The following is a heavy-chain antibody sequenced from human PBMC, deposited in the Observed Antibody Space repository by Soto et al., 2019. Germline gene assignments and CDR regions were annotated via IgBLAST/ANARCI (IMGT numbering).Heavy chain of an antibody. CDR3: ARDLGGSSGWLDYYYYGMDV. CDR2: ISSSGSTI. V-gene: IGHV3-48*03. Sequence: GGSLRLSCAASGFTFSSYEMNWVRQAPGKGLEWVSYISSSGSTIYYADSVKGRFTISRDNAKNSLYLQMNSLRAEDTAVYYCARDLGGSSGWLDYYYYGMDVWGQGTTVTVSS. J-gene: IGHJ6*02. CDR1: GFTFSSYE. D-gene: IGHD6-19*01.